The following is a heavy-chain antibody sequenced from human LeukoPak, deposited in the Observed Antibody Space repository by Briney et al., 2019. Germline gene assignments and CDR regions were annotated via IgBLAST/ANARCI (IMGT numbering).Heavy chain of an antibody. V-gene: IGHV3-30-3*01. Sequence: GRSLRLSCAASGFTFSSYAMHWVRQAPGKGLEWVAVISYDGSNKYYADSVKGRFTISRDNSKNTLYLQMNSLRAEDTAVYYCARRGAGVDVAFDIWGQGTMVTVSS. CDR3: ARRGAGVDVAFDI. J-gene: IGHJ3*02. CDR1: GFTFSSYA. CDR2: ISYDGSNK. D-gene: IGHD3-10*01.